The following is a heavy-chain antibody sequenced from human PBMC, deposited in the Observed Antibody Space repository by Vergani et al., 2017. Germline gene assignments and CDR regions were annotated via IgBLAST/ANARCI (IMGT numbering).Heavy chain of an antibody. J-gene: IGHJ4*02. D-gene: IGHD3-22*01. CDR1: GFISSSYW. CDR3: TRDVHSSGYYLN. V-gene: IGHV3-7*01. CDR2: VNQDGSEK. Sequence: EGQLVESGGDWVQRGGSLRLSCAASGFISSSYWMSWVRQAPGKGLEWVANVNQDGSEKYYVDSVRGRFTISRDNAKNSIYLQMNSLRAEDTAVYFCTRDVHSSGYYLNWGQGTLVTVSS.